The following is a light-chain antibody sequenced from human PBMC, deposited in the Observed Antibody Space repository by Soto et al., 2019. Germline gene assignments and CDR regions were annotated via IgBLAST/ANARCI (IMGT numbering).Light chain of an antibody. V-gene: IGLV2-14*01. CDR2: EVS. J-gene: IGLJ1*01. CDR1: SSDVGGYGS. Sequence: QSVLTQPASVSGPPGQSITISCTGTSSDVGGYGSVSWYQQHPGKAPKLMIYEVSNRPSGVSNRFSGSKSGNTASLTISGLQAEDDADYHCSSYTSSGTYVFGTGTKV. CDR3: SSYTSSGTYV.